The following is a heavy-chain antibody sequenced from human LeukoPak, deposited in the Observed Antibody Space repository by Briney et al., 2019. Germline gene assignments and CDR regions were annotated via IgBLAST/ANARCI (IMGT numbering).Heavy chain of an antibody. D-gene: IGHD2-2*01. CDR3: ANLGYCSSTSWGCDY. V-gene: IGHV4-34*01. CDR2: INHSGST. CDR1: GGSFSGYY. Sequence: ETLSLTCAVYGGSFSGYYWSWIRQPPGKGLEWIGEINHSGSTNYNPSLKSRVTISVDTSKNQFSLKLSSVTAADTAVYYCANLGYCSSTSWGCDYWGQGTLVTVSS. J-gene: IGHJ4*02.